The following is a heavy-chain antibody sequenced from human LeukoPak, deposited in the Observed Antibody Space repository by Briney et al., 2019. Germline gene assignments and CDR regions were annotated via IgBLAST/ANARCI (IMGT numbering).Heavy chain of an antibody. D-gene: IGHD3-10*01. CDR3: ARDEITMIRGVIRADAFDI. V-gene: IGHV1-18*01. J-gene: IGHJ3*02. Sequence: GASVKVSCKASGYTFSSYGISWVRQAPGQGLEWMGWISAYHGNTNYAQKIQGRVTMTTDTSTSTAYMELRSLRPDDTAVYYCARDEITMIRGVIRADAFDIWGQGTMVTVSS. CDR2: ISAYHGNT. CDR1: GYTFSSYG.